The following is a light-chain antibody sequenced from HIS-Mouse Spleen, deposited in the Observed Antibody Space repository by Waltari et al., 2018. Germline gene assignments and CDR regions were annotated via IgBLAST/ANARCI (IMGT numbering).Light chain of an antibody. V-gene: IGLV1-44*01. Sequence: QSVLTQPPSASGTPGQRVTISCSGSSSNIGSNTVPWYQQLPGTAPKLLIYSNKQRPSGVPDRVSGSKSGTSASLAISGLQSEDEADYYCAAWDDSLNGVVFGGGTKLTVL. CDR1: SSNIGSNT. CDR2: SNK. J-gene: IGLJ2*01. CDR3: AAWDDSLNGVV.